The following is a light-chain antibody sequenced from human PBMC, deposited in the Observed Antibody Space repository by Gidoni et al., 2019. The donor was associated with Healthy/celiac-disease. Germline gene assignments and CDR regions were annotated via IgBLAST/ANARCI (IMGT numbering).Light chain of an antibody. CDR2: DPP. Sequence: DIQMTQSPSSLSASVGDRVTITCQASQDISNYLTWYQQKPGEAPKLLTYDPPILETGVPSRCSRGGSGADFTFTISSLPPEDIATYYCQQYDNRPSVGQGTKLEIK. CDR3: QQYDNRPS. V-gene: IGKV1-33*01. J-gene: IGKJ2*01. CDR1: QDISNY.